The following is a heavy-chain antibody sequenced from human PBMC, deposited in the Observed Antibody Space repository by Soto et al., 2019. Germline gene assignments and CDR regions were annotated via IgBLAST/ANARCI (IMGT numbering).Heavy chain of an antibody. CDR3: VKGLRDFILMFFDL. CDR2: ISDSGDST. D-gene: IGHD2-8*01. J-gene: IGHJ4*02. CDR1: GFTFSNYG. V-gene: IGHV3-23*01. Sequence: GGSLRLSCAASGFTFSNYGMNWVRQAPGKGLEWVSSISDSGDSTYYADSVKGRFTISRDNSNNLLYLHMNSLRAEDTAVYFCVKGLRDFILMFFDLWGQGTLVTVSS.